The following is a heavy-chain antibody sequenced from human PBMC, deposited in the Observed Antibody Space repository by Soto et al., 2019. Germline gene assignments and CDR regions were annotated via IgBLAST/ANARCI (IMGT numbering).Heavy chain of an antibody. CDR2: IYYSGST. CDR3: ARYYCSDGSCLVDP. Sequence: PSETLSLTCTVSGGSISSGDYYWSWIRQPPGKGLEWIGYIYYSGSTYYNPSLKSRVTISVDTSKNQFSLKLSSVTAADTALYYCARYYCSDGSCLVDPWGQGTLVTVSS. J-gene: IGHJ5*02. CDR1: GGSISSGDYY. D-gene: IGHD2-15*01. V-gene: IGHV4-30-4*01.